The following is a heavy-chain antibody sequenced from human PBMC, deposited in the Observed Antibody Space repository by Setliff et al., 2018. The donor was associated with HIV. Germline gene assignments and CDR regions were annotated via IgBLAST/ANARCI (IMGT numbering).Heavy chain of an antibody. CDR3: MRRDVTTGMDS. V-gene: IGHV4-39*01. D-gene: IGHD4-17*01. J-gene: IGHJ4*02. Sequence: LVNPTQTLTLTCTVSGGSISSSSYYWDWIRQPPGKSLEWVGSIFYTGSTNYRPSLESRVIVSLDTSKNQFSLRLSSVTAADTAVYYCMRRDVTTGMDSWGPGILVTVSS. CDR2: IFYTGST. CDR1: GGSISSSSYY.